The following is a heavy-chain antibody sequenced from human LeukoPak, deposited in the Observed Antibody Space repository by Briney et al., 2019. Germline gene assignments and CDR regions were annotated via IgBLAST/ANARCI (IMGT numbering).Heavy chain of an antibody. V-gene: IGHV4-59*08. D-gene: IGHD1-26*01. CDR2: IHYNGIT. CDR1: GSMYNYY. CDR3: ARHISSGGTYAHFDY. Sequence: SETLSLTCTVSGSMYNYYWSWIRQPPGKGLEWIGYIHYNGITNYSPSLKSRVTMSLDTSKNQVSLKLNSVSAADTAVYYCARHISSGGTYAHFDYWGQGTLVTVSS. J-gene: IGHJ4*02.